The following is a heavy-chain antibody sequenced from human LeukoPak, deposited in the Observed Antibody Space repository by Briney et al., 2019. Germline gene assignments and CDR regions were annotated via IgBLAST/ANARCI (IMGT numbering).Heavy chain of an antibody. D-gene: IGHD5-24*01. CDR1: GGSISSGDYY. CDR3: ARDPAEGKWLQLGYFDL. V-gene: IGHV4-30-4*02. CDR2: IYYSGST. J-gene: IGHJ2*01. Sequence: SETLSLTCTVSGGSISSGDYYWSWIRQPPGTGLEWIGYIYYSGSTYYNPSLKSRVTISVDKSKNQFSLKLSSVTAADAAVYYCARDPAEGKWLQLGYFDLWGRGTLVTVSS.